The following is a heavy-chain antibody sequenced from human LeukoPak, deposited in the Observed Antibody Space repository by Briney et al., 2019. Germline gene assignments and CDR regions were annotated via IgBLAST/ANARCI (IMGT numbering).Heavy chain of an antibody. Sequence: KPSETLSLTCTVSGGSISSYYWSWIRQPPGMGLEWIGYIYYSGSTNYNPSLKSRVTISVDTSKNQFSLKLSSVTAADTAVYYCASLYDYGDGVDYWGQGTLVTVSS. J-gene: IGHJ4*02. CDR3: ASLYDYGDGVDY. D-gene: IGHD4-17*01. CDR1: GGSISSYY. CDR2: IYYSGST. V-gene: IGHV4-59*08.